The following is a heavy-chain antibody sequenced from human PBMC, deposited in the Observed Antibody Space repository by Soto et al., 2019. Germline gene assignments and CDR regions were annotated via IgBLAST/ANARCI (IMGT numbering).Heavy chain of an antibody. Sequence: LRLSCAASGFTFDDYAMHWVRQAPGKGPEWVSGISWNSGNIVYADSVKGRFTISRDNAKNSLYLQMNSLRPEDTALYYCAKDPQAWSGPYYFDYWGQGTLVTVSS. J-gene: IGHJ4*02. CDR3: AKDPQAWSGPYYFDY. V-gene: IGHV3-9*01. CDR1: GFTFDDYA. D-gene: IGHD3-3*01. CDR2: ISWNSGNI.